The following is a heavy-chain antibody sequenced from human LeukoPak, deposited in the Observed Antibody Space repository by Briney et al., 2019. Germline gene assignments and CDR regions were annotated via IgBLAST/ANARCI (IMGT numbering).Heavy chain of an antibody. D-gene: IGHD3-10*02. CDR3: AKDLDVYY. V-gene: IGHV3-23*01. Sequence: GGCLRLSCAASGFTFSIDAMSRGRQAPGKGLEWVSAISGSGGSTYYADSVKGRFTISRDNSKNTLYLQMNSLRAEDTAVYYCAKDLDVYYWGQGTLVTVSS. J-gene: IGHJ4*02. CDR1: GFTFSIDA. CDR2: ISGSGGST.